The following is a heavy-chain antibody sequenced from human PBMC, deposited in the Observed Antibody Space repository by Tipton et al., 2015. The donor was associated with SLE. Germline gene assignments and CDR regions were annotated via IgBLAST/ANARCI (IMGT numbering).Heavy chain of an antibody. D-gene: IGHD1-26*01. J-gene: IGHJ4*02. CDR2: ISSSGSLV. CDR1: GFTFSDFE. V-gene: IGHV3-48*03. CDR3: ATPLEGAMDLQLYYFDY. Sequence: SLRLSCAASGFTFSDFEMNWVRQAPGKGLEWVSYISSSGSLVYQADSVKGRFTISRDNAKNSLYLQMNSLRAEGTAVYYCATPLEGAMDLQLYYFDYWGQGTLVTVSS.